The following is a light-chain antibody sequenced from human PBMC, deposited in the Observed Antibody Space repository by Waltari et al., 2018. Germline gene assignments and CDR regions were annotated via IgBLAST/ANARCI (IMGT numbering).Light chain of an antibody. CDR1: SSDVGGYNY. Sequence: QSALTQPPSASGSPGQSVTISCPATSSDVGGYNYVSWYQQHPGKAPKLMIYEVSKRPSGVPDRFSGSKSGNTASLTVSGLQAEDEADYYCSSYAGSNNYVFGTGTKVTVL. J-gene: IGLJ1*01. CDR2: EVS. V-gene: IGLV2-8*01. CDR3: SSYAGSNNYV.